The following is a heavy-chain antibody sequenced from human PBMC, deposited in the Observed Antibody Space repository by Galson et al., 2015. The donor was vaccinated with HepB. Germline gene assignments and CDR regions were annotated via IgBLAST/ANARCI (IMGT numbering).Heavy chain of an antibody. CDR3: ARHETSGAYDSSGYYSPLDY. V-gene: IGHV5-10-1*01. CDR2: IDPSDSYT. CDR1: GYSFTSYW. D-gene: IGHD3-22*01. J-gene: IGHJ4*02. Sequence: QSGAEVKKPGESLRISCKGSGYSFTSYWISWVRQMPGKGLEWMGRIDPSDSYTNYSPSFQGHVTISADKSISTAYLQWSSLKASDTAMYYCARHETSGAYDSSGYYSPLDYWGQGTLVTVSS.